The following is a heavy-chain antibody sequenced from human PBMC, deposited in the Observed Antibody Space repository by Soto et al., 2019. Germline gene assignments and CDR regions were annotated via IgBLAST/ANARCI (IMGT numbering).Heavy chain of an antibody. CDR3: ARDHHIGHYGRVHRIDV. D-gene: IGHD4-17*01. J-gene: IGHJ6*02. Sequence: QVQLVQSGAEVKKPGASVKVSCKASGYTFTSYGITWVRQAPGQGLEWLGWISAYNGNTNYAQKLQGRVTMTTDTPTSTEDMELRSLRSDYTSVYYCARDHHIGHYGRVHRIDVWGQGTTVNVS. CDR1: GYTFTSYG. V-gene: IGHV1-18*01. CDR2: ISAYNGNT.